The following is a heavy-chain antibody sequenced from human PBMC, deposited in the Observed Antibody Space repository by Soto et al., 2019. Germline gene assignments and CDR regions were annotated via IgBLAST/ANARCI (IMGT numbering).Heavy chain of an antibody. V-gene: IGHV4-31*03. CDR3: ARAQKGIAAAGTNFDY. J-gene: IGHJ4*02. Sequence: QVQLQESGPGLVKPSQTLSLTCTVSGGSISSGGYYWSWIRQHPGKGLEWIGYIYYSGSTYYNPSLKSRVTKSVDTSKNQFSLKLSSVTAADTAVYYCARAQKGIAAAGTNFDYWGQGTLVTVSS. CDR1: GGSISSGGYY. CDR2: IYYSGST. D-gene: IGHD6-13*01.